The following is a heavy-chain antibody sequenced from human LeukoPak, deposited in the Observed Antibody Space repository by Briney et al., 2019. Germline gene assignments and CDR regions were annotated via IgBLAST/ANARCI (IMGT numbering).Heavy chain of an antibody. CDR3: ARGAIAARPNLDY. CDR1: GGSISSSNW. J-gene: IGHJ4*02. Sequence: SETLSLTCAVAGGSISSSNWWSWVRQPPGKGLEWIGEIYHSGSTNYNPSLKSRVTISVDKSKNQFSLKLSSVTAADTAVYYRARGAIAARPNLDYWGQGTLVTVSS. V-gene: IGHV4-4*02. CDR2: IYHSGST. D-gene: IGHD6-6*01.